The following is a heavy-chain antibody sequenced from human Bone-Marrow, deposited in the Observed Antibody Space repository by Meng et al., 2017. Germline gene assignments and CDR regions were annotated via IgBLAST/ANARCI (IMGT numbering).Heavy chain of an antibody. CDR1: GFTFSNYW. CDR2: INEDGSTI. V-gene: IGHV3-7*01. J-gene: IGHJ6*02. Sequence: GESLKISCAASGFTFSNYWMNWVRQAPGKGLEWMANINEDGSTINYAASVKGRFTISRDNAKNSLFLQMNSLRTEDTAVYYCARVGGYSSRSQPYYYYGMDVWGQGTTVTVSS. CDR3: ARVGGYSSRSQPYYYYGMDV. D-gene: IGHD6-13*01.